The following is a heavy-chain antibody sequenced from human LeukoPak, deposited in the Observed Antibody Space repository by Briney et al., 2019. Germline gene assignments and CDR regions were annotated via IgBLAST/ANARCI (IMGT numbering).Heavy chain of an antibody. CDR3: ARGDPIYDFWSGGDY. D-gene: IGHD3-3*01. CDR2: ISSSGSTI. J-gene: IGHJ4*02. V-gene: IGHV3-48*03. CDR1: GFTFSSYE. Sequence: PGGSLRLSCAASGFTFSSYEMNWVRQAPGKGLEWVSYISSSGSTIYYADSVKGRFTISRDNAKSLVYLQMNSLRAEDTAVYYCARGDPIYDFWSGGDYWGQGSLVTVSS.